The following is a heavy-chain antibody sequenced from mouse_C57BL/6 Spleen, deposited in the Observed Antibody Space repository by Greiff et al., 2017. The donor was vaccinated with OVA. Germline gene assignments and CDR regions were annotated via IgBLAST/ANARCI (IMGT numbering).Heavy chain of an antibody. CDR2: IDPSDSYT. Sequence: QVQLQQPGAELVMPGASVKLSCKASGFTFTSYWMHWVKQRPGQGLEWIGEIDPSDSYTNYNQKFTGKSTLTVDKSSSTAYMQLSSLTSEVSAVYYCARLFYYAMDYWGQGTSVTVSS. V-gene: IGHV1-69*01. J-gene: IGHJ4*01. CDR3: ARLFYYAMDY. CDR1: GFTFTSYW.